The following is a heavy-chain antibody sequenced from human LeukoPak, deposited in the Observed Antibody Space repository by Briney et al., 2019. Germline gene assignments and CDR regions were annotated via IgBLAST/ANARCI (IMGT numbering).Heavy chain of an antibody. Sequence: GGSLRLSCAASGFIFSSYSMSWVRQAPGKGLEWVSYINGPSDTIYYADSVKGRFSISRDTAKYSVYLQMSSLRAEDTAVYYCTTYGRDGYRGYFWGQGALVTVSS. CDR3: TTYGRDGYRGYF. V-gene: IGHV3-48*04. CDR1: GFIFSSYS. CDR2: INGPSDTI. D-gene: IGHD5-24*01. J-gene: IGHJ4*02.